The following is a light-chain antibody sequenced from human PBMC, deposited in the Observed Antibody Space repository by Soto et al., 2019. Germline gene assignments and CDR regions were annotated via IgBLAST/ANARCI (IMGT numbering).Light chain of an antibody. Sequence: QLVLTQPPSVSGTPGQRVTISCFGSSSNIGSNTVNWYQQLPGTAPKLLVYSDNQRPSGVPDRFSGSKSGTSASLGISGLQSEDEADYYCATWDDSRGVFGGGTKLTVL. V-gene: IGLV1-44*01. J-gene: IGLJ3*02. CDR2: SDN. CDR3: ATWDDSRGV. CDR1: SSNIGSNT.